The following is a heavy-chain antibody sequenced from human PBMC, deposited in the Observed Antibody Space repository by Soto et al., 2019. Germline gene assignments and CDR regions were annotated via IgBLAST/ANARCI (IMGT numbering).Heavy chain of an antibody. CDR1: GYTFTSYD. V-gene: IGHV1-8*01. D-gene: IGHD4-17*01. Sequence: ASVKVSCKASGYTFTSYDINWVRQAAGQGREWMGWMNPNSGNTGYAQKFQGRVTMTRNTYISTAYMELSSLRSEDTAVYYCARKMTTVPFCYYSYGMEVWGQATTVSVS. J-gene: IGHJ6*01. CDR2: MNPNSGNT. CDR3: ARKMTTVPFCYYSYGMEV.